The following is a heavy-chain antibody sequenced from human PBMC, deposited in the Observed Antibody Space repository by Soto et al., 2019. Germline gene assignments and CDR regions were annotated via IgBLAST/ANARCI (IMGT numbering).Heavy chain of an antibody. CDR3: ARDSSDYAITSSAFAI. Sequence: SETLSLTCTVSGGSISSGGYYWSWIRQHPGKGLEWIGYIYYSGSTYYNPSLKSRVTISVDTSKNQFSLKLSSVTAADTAVYYCARDSSDYAITSSAFAIWGQGTMVTVSS. CDR1: GGSISSGGYY. D-gene: IGHD4-17*01. V-gene: IGHV4-31*03. J-gene: IGHJ3*02. CDR2: IYYSGST.